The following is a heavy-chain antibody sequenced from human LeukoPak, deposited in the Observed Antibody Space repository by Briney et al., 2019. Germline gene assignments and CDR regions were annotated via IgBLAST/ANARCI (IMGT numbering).Heavy chain of an antibody. J-gene: IGHJ5*02. CDR1: GFHFSTYN. CDR2: I. V-gene: IGHV3-21*01. Sequence: PGGSLRLSCAASGFHFSTYNMNWVRQAPGKGLEWVSFIYCADSVKGRFTISRDDAKNSLYLQMNSLRVEHTAVYYCAREVIGGNSAWGQGTLVTVSS. D-gene: IGHD4-23*01. CDR3: AREVIGGNSA.